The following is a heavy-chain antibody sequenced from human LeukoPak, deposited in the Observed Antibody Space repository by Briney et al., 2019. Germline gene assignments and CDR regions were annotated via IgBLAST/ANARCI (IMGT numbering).Heavy chain of an antibody. Sequence: SETLSLTCTVSGGSISSYYWSWIRQPAGKGLEWIGEINHSGSTNYNPSLKSRVTISVDTSKNQFSLKLSSVTAADTAVYDCARQRLWFGELLYPSPFDYWGQGTLVTVSS. CDR2: INHSGST. V-gene: IGHV4-34*01. J-gene: IGHJ4*02. CDR1: GGSISSYY. D-gene: IGHD3-10*01. CDR3: ARQRLWFGELLYPSPFDY.